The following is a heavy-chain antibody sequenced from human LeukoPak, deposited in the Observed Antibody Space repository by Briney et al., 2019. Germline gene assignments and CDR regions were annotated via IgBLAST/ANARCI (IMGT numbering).Heavy chain of an antibody. J-gene: IGHJ6*02. CDR2: MSYDENTK. D-gene: IGHD3-10*01. V-gene: IGHV3-30*03. CDR1: GFSFNAYW. Sequence: PGGSLRLSCTASGFSFNAYWMHWVRQAPGTGLEWVAIMSYDENTKYYADSVKGRFTVSRDNSKNTLYLQMDSLRPEDTAVYYCARDDQSVTMGRGQTSYYYYGMDVWGQGTTVTVSS. CDR3: ARDDQSVTMGRGQTSYYYYGMDV.